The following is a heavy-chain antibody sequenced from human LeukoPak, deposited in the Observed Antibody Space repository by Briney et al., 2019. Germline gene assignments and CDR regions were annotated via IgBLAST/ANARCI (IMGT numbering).Heavy chain of an antibody. V-gene: IGHV3-23*01. CDR3: VKGFVHPTYYFDY. D-gene: IGHD3-10*01. CDR2: ITGSGDGT. Sequence: PGGSLRLSSAPSGFTSRKYAMMCVPQAPGKRPEWISSITGSGDGTYYADSVRGRFTISRDNSENTLYLQVNSLRVEDTAVYFCVKGFVHPTYYFDYWGQGTLVTVSS. J-gene: IGHJ4*02. CDR1: GFTSRKYA.